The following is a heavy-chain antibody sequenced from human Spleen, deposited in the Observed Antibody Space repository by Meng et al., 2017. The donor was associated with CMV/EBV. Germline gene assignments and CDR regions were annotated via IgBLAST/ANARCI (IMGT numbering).Heavy chain of an antibody. CDR1: GITISSYW. CDR3: ARVERGYSGYDYGDYYYGMDV. J-gene: IGHJ6*02. CDR2: INSDGSTT. V-gene: IGHV3-74*01. D-gene: IGHD5-12*01. Sequence: GESLKISCAASGITISSYWMHWVRQAPGKGLEWASRINSDGSTTSYADSVKDRFTISRDNAKNTVYMQMSSLRAEDTAVYYCARVERGYSGYDYGDYYYGMDVWGQGTTVTVSS.